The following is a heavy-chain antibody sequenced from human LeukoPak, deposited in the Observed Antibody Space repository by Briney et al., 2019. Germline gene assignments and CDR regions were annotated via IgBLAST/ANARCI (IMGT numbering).Heavy chain of an antibody. CDR2: IYYSGIN. V-gene: IGHV4-39*01. D-gene: IGHD1-26*01. CDR3: ARHDHIVGAEFHY. CDR1: GGSISNRSYY. Sequence: SETLSLTCTVSGGSISNRSYYWRRIRQPPGKRLEFIGSIYYSGINYYNPSLKSRVTISVGTSKNQFSLKLSSVTAADTSLYYCARHDHIVGAEFHYWGQGTLVTVSS. J-gene: IGHJ4*02.